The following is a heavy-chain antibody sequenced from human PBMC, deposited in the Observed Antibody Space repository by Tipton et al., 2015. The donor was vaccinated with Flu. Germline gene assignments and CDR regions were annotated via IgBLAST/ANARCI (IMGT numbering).Heavy chain of an antibody. J-gene: IGHJ4*02. CDR3: ARVSRLGAKVSADY. D-gene: IGHD3-10*01. CDR1: GGSISSGSYY. V-gene: IGHV4-61*02. CDR2: IYTSGST. Sequence: TLSLTCTVSGGSISSGSYYWSWIRQPAGKGLEWIGRIYTSGSTNYNPSLKSRVTISVDTSKNQFSLKLSSVTAADTAVYYCARVSRLGAKVSADYWGQGTLVTVSS.